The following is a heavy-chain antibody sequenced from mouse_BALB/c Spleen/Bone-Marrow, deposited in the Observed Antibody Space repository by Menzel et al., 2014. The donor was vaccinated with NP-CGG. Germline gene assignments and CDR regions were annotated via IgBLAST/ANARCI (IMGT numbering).Heavy chain of an antibody. J-gene: IGHJ2*01. D-gene: IGHD3-1*01. CDR3: TITARADFDY. CDR2: INPSNGDT. CDR1: GYTFTSYW. V-gene: IGHV1S16*01. Sequence: QVQLKQSGAELVKPGASVKLSCKASGYTFTSYWMHWVKPRPGQGFEWIGEINPSNGDTNYNEKFKRKATLTVDKSSSTAYMQLSSLTSEDSAVYYCTITARADFDYWGQGTTLTVSS.